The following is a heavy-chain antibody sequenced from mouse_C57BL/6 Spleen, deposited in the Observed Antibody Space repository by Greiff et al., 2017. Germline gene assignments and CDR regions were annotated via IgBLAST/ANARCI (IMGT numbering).Heavy chain of an antibody. Sequence: EVQLQQSGPELVKPGASVKMSCKASGYTFTDYNMHWVKQSHGKSLEWIGYINPNNGGTSYNQKFKGKATLTVNKSSSTAYMELRSLTSEDSAVYYCARGGRIYYGNYDAMDYWGQGTSVTVSS. CDR2: INPNNGGT. V-gene: IGHV1-22*01. CDR1: GYTFTDYN. D-gene: IGHD2-1*01. J-gene: IGHJ4*01. CDR3: ARGGRIYYGNYDAMDY.